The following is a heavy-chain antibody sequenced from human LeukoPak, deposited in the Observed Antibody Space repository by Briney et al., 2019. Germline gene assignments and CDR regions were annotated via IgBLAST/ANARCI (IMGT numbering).Heavy chain of an antibody. CDR3: AGGNIAARMDY. V-gene: IGHV4-34*01. J-gene: IGHJ4*02. CDR2: INHSGST. D-gene: IGHD6-6*01. CDR1: GASLSGYY. Sequence: PSETLSLTCAVSGASLSGYYWTWIRQPPGKGLEWIGEINHSGSTDYNPSLKSRVTISVDTSKNQFSLKLYSVTAADTAVYYCAGGNIAARMDYWGQGTLVTVSS.